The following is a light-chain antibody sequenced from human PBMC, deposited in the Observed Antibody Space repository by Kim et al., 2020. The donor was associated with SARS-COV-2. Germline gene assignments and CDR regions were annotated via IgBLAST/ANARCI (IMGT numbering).Light chain of an antibody. CDR2: DVT. V-gene: IGLV2-14*03. CDR3: SSYTSTRTVV. Sequence: GQPITISCTGTSSDVGSHDYVSWYQQHPGKAPRLIIYDVTSRPSGISNRFSGSKSGNTAYLTISGLQAEDEAHYYCSSYTSTRTVVFGGGTQLTVL. J-gene: IGLJ2*01. CDR1: SSDVGSHDY.